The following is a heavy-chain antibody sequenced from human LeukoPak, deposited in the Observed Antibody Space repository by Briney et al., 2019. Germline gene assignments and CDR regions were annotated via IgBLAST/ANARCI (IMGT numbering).Heavy chain of an antibody. CDR3: ARQLSRWATRGFDY. CDR1: GGSFSGYY. V-gene: IGHV4-34*01. D-gene: IGHD3-16*02. Sequence: SETLSLTCAVYGGSFSGYYWSWIRQPPGKGLEWIGEINHSGSTNYNPSLKSRVTISVDTSKNQFSLKLSSVTAADTAVNYCARQLSRWATRGFDYWGQGTLVTVSS. J-gene: IGHJ4*02. CDR2: INHSGST.